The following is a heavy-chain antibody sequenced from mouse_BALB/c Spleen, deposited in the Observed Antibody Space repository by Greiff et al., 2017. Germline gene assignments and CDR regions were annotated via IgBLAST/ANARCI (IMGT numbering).Heavy chain of an antibody. Sequence: VQLQQPGAELVMPGASVKMSCKASGYTFTDYWMHWVKQRPGQGLEWIGAIDTSDSYTSYNQKFKGKATLTVDESSSTAYMQLSSLTSEDSAVYYCARRTGWYFDVWGAGTTVTVSS. J-gene: IGHJ1*01. CDR3: ARRTGWYFDV. CDR2: IDTSDSYT. CDR1: GYTFTDYW. D-gene: IGHD1-1*01. V-gene: IGHV1-69*01.